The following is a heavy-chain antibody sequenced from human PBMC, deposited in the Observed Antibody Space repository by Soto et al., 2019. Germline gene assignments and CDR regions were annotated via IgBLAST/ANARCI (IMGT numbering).Heavy chain of an antibody. CDR1: GYNFIAYY. CDR2: INPSSGAT. J-gene: IGHJ4*02. Sequence: QVQLVQSGAEVKKPGSSVKLSCKASGYNFIAYYIYWVRQAPGQGPEWMGMINPSSGATNYAQKFQGRVTVTRDTSTSTAYLELSSLRSEDAAVYYCAKYCGGDCRHFDAWGQGTLATVSS. V-gene: IGHV1-46*01. D-gene: IGHD2-21*02. CDR3: AKYCGGDCRHFDA.